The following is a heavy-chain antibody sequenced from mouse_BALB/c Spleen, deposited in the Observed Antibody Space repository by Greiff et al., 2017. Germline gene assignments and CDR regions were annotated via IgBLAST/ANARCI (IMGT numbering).Heavy chain of an antibody. J-gene: IGHJ4*01. V-gene: IGHV1S127*01. D-gene: IGHD3-1*01. Sequence: VQLQQSGAELVKPGASVKMSCKASGYTFTSYWMHWVKQRPGQGLEWIGVIDPSDSYTSYNQKFKGKATLTVDTSSSTAYMQLSSLTSEDSAVYYCTRAARAHAMDYWGQGTSVTVSS. CDR1: GYTFTSYW. CDR3: TRAARAHAMDY. CDR2: IDPSDSYT.